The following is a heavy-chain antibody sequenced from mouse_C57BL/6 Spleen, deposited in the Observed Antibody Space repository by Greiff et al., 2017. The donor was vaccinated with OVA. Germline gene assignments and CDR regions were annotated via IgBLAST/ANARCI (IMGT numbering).Heavy chain of an antibody. J-gene: IGHJ2*01. V-gene: IGHV1-81*01. CDR1: GYTFTSYG. CDR2: IYPRSGNT. CDR3: ARDWDGLFDY. D-gene: IGHD4-1*01. Sequence: VQLVESGAELARPGASVKLSCKASGYTFTSYGISWVKQRTGQGLEWIGEIYPRSGNTYYNEKFKGKATLTADKSSSTAYMELRSLTSEDSAVYFCARDWDGLFDYWGQGTTLTVSS.